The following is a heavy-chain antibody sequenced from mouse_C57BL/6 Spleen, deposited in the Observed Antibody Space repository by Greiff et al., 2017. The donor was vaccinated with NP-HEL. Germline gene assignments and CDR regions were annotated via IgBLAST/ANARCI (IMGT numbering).Heavy chain of an antibody. CDR1: GYAFSSYW. V-gene: IGHV1-80*01. Sequence: QVQLKESGAELVKPGASVKISCKASGYAFSSYWMNWVKQRPGKGLEWIGQIYPGDGDTNYNGKFKGKATLTADKSSSTAYMQLSSLTSEDSAVYFCARGIHYYGSSYAMDYWGQGTSVTVSS. D-gene: IGHD1-1*01. CDR3: ARGIHYYGSSYAMDY. CDR2: IYPGDGDT. J-gene: IGHJ4*01.